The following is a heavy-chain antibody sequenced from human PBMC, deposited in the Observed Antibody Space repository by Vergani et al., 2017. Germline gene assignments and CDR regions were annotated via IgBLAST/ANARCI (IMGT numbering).Heavy chain of an antibody. CDR3: ARDESVFVGGTTGLNY. J-gene: IGHJ4*02. CDR2: INAGNGNT. D-gene: IGHD4-17*01. Sequence: QVQLVQSGAEVKKPGASVKVSCKASGYTFTSYYMHWVRQAPGQRLEWMGWINAGNGNTKYSQKFQGRVTITRDTSASTAYMELSSLRFEDTAVYYCARDESVFVGGTTGLNYWGQGTLVTVSS. CDR1: GYTFTSYY. V-gene: IGHV1-3*01.